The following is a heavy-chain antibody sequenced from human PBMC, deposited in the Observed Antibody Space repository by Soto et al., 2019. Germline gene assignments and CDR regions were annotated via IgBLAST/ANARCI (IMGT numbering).Heavy chain of an antibody. CDR1: GYTFTSYG. CDR2: ISAYNGNT. V-gene: IGHV1-18*01. J-gene: IGHJ4*02. CDR3: ARTPPRITVFRVVTPEIYYFDY. Sequence: QVQLVQSGAEVKKPGASVKVSCKASGYTFTSYGIIWVRQAPGQRLEWMGWISAYNGNTNYAQKLQGRVTMTTDTSTSTAYMELRSLRSDDTAVYYCARTPPRITVFRVVTPEIYYFDYWGQGTLVTVSS. D-gene: IGHD3-3*01.